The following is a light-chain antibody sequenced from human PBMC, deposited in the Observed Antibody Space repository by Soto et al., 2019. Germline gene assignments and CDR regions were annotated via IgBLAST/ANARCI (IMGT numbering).Light chain of an antibody. CDR2: LGS. J-gene: IGKJ4*01. Sequence: DIVMTQSPLSLPVTPGEPASISCRSSQSLLHSNGYNYLDWYLQKPGQSPQLLIYLGSNRASGVPDWFSGSGSGTDFTLKISRVEAEDVGVYYCMQALQTRLTFGGGTKVEIK. CDR1: QSLLHSNGYNY. V-gene: IGKV2-28*01. CDR3: MQALQTRLT.